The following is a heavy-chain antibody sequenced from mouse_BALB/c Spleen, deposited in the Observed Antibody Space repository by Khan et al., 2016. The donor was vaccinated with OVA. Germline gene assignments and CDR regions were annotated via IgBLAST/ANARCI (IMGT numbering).Heavy chain of an antibody. Sequence: QVQLQQSGAELVRPGASVKLSCKASGYTFTDYYINWVKQRPGQGLEWIGEISPGSGDTYYNEKFKGKATLTADKSSTTAYMQLSSLTSEASAVFFCARRNCFGYTFDYWGQGTLVTVSA. CDR3: ARRNCFGYTFDY. D-gene: IGHD1-2*01. CDR1: GYTFTDYY. V-gene: IGHV1-77*01. J-gene: IGHJ3*01. CDR2: ISPGSGDT.